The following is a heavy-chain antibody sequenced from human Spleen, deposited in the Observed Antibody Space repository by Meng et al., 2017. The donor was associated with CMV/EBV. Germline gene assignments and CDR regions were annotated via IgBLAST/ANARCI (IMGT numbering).Heavy chain of an antibody. CDR2: SNGDGSST. J-gene: IGHJ4*02. D-gene: IGHD2-2*02. Sequence: SGFTFSTYCMHWVRQAPGKGLVWVSRSNGDGSSTTYADSVEGRFTISRDNAKNTLYLQMNGLRVEDTAVYYCARGTYGYQMIYGPDYWGQGTLVTVSS. CDR3: ARGTYGYQMIYGPDY. CDR1: GFTFSTYC. V-gene: IGHV3-74*01.